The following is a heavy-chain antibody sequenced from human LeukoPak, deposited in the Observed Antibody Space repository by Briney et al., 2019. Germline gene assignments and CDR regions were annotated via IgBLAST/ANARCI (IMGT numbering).Heavy chain of an antibody. V-gene: IGHV3-53*01. D-gene: IGHD4-17*01. CDR1: GFTVSSNS. CDR3: ARRAGEYSHPYDY. Sequence: GGSLRLSCTVSGFTVSSNSMSWVRQAPGKGLEWVSFIYSGGNTLYSDAVKGRFPISRDNSKNTLYLQMTSLRAEDTAVYYCARRAGEYSHPYDYWGQGTLVTVSS. J-gene: IGHJ4*02. CDR2: IYSGGNT.